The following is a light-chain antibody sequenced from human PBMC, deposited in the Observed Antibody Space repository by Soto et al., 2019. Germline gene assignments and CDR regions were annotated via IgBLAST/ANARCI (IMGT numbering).Light chain of an antibody. V-gene: IGLV2-14*01. Sequence: QSALTQPASVSGSPGQSITISCTGTSSDVGGYNYVSWYQQHPGKAPKLMIYDVSNRTSGVSNRFSGSKSGNTASLTISGLQAEDEADYYCSSYTSSRTLVFGTGTQLTVL. CDR2: DVS. CDR1: SSDVGGYNY. CDR3: SSYTSSRTLV. J-gene: IGLJ1*01.